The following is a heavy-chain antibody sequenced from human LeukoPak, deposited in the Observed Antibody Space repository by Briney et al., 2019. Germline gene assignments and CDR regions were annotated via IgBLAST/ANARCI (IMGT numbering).Heavy chain of an antibody. Sequence: RRSLRLSCAASGFTLSIDGMHWVCQTPGKGVESGSVICIEGSNNYYRGSVNGRFTLSRDNSKNTLYPQMKSLRTEDTAVYYCARERSWAQNYYDSSCYLDYWGQGTLVTVSS. V-gene: IGHV3-33*01. D-gene: IGHD3-22*01. J-gene: IGHJ4*02. CDR1: GFTLSIDG. CDR3: ARERSWAQNYYDSSCYLDY. CDR2: ICIEGSNN.